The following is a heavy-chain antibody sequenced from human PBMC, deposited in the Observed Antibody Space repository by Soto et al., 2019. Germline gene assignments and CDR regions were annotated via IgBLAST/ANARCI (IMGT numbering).Heavy chain of an antibody. CDR3: AKRGITGTSMDV. CDR1: GFTFSSYG. D-gene: IGHD1-20*01. Sequence: GGSLRLSCAASGFTFSSYGMHWVRQAPGKGLEWVAVILYDGSNKYYADSVKGRFTISRDNSKNTLYLQMNSLRAEDTAVYYCAKRGITGTSMDVWGQGTTVTVSS. J-gene: IGHJ6*02. V-gene: IGHV3-30*18. CDR2: ILYDGSNK.